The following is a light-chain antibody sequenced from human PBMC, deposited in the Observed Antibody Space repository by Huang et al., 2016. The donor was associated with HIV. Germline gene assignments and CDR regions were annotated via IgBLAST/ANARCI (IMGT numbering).Light chain of an antibody. CDR1: EGVSTN. V-gene: IGKV3-15*01. Sequence: EIVMTQSPLILSVSPGERATLSCRASEGVSTNLAWYQHKPGQAPRFLMFGASPRATGVPARFSGTGSGTEFTLTINSLQSEDFAVYFCQQYNSWPLTFGPGTKVDL. CDR2: GAS. J-gene: IGKJ3*01. CDR3: QQYNSWPLT.